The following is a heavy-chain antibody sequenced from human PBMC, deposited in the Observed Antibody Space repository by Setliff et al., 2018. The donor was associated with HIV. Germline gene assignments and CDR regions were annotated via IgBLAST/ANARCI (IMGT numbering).Heavy chain of an antibody. CDR2: INPSGGST. CDR1: GYTFTSYY. J-gene: IGHJ3*02. V-gene: IGHV1-46*01. CDR3: ARVRILDYYDSSGSDAFDI. Sequence: ASVKVSCKASGYTFTSYYMHWVRQAPGQGLEWMGIINPSGGSTNYAQKFQGRVTITADESTSTAYMELSSLRSEDTAVYYCARVRILDYYDSSGSDAFDIWGQGTMVTVSS. D-gene: IGHD3-22*01.